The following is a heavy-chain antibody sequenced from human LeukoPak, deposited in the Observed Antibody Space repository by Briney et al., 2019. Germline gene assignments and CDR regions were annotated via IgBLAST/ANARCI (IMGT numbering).Heavy chain of an antibody. V-gene: IGHV4-34*01. CDR1: GGSFSGYY. CDR3: ARGPRIQLWLGDYYYYYYMDV. J-gene: IGHJ6*03. D-gene: IGHD5-18*01. CDR2: INHSGST. Sequence: PSETLTLTCAVYGGSFSGYYWSWIRQPPGKGLEWIGEINHSGSTNYNPSLKSRVTISVDTSKNQFSLKLSSVTAADTAVYYCARGPRIQLWLGDYYYYYYMDVWGKGTTVTVSS.